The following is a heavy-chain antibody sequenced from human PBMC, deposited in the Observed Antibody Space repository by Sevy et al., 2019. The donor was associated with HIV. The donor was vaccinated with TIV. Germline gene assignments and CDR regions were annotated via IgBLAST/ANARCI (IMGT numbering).Heavy chain of an antibody. CDR3: TRARGSSGWDAFHI. D-gene: IGHD6-19*01. CDR2: INPSGGST. J-gene: IGHJ3*02. V-gene: IGHV1-46*03. CDR1: GYTFTNYY. Sequence: ASVKVSCKASGYTFTNYYIHWVRQAPGQGLEWMGIINPSGGSTSYAQKFQGRVTMNRDTSTSTLYMELSSLRFDDTAVYYCTRARGSSGWDAFHIWGQGTMVTVSS.